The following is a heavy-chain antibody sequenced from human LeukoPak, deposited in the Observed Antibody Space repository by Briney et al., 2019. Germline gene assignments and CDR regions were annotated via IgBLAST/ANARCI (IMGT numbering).Heavy chain of an antibody. CDR2: MNPNSGNT. J-gene: IGHJ4*02. Sequence: ASVKLSCTPAVYTFTIYDINWVRQAPGPGLEWMGWMNPNSGNTGYAQKFQGRVTMTRNTSISTAYMELSSLRSEDTAVYYWARQPINTPVTNLVYWGQGTLVTVSS. V-gene: IGHV1-8*01. CDR1: VYTFTIYD. D-gene: IGHD4-17*01. CDR3: ARQPINTPVTNLVY.